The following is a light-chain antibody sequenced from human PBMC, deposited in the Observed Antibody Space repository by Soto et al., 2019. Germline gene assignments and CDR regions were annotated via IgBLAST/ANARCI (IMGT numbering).Light chain of an antibody. CDR3: CSYAGSYTLV. CDR1: SSDVGGYNY. CDR2: DVS. J-gene: IGLJ2*01. V-gene: IGLV2-11*01. Sequence: QSVLTQPPSASGSPGQSVTISCTGTSSDVGGYNYVSWFQQYPGKAPKLMIYDVSKRPSGVPDRFSGSKSGNTASLTISGLQAEDEADYYCCSYAGSYTLVFGGGTKLTVL.